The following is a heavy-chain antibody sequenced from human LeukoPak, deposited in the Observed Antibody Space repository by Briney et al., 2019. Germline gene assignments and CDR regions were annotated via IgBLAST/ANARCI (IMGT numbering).Heavy chain of an antibody. D-gene: IGHD6-13*01. CDR3: AKSDTPWGSWYYFDY. V-gene: IGHV1-2*02. CDR1: GYTFTGYY. Sequence: ASVKVSCKASGYTFTGYYMHWVRQAPGQGLEWMGWINPNSGGTNYAQKFQGRVTMTRDTSISTAYMELSSLRSEDTAVYYCAKSDTPWGSWYYFDYWGQGTLVTVSS. J-gene: IGHJ4*02. CDR2: INPNSGGT.